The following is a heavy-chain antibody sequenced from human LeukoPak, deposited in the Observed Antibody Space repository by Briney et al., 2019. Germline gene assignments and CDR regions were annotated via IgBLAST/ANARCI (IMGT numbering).Heavy chain of an antibody. V-gene: IGHV4-39*01. CDR3: ASLDIVVVPAALDY. CDR2: IYYSGST. Sequence: SETLSLTCTVSGGSISSSSYYWGWIRQPPGKGREWIGSIYYSGSTYYNPSLKSRVTISVDTSKNQFSLKLSSVTAADTAVYYCASLDIVVVPAALDYWGQGTLVTVSS. D-gene: IGHD2-2*03. J-gene: IGHJ4*02. CDR1: GGSISSSSYY.